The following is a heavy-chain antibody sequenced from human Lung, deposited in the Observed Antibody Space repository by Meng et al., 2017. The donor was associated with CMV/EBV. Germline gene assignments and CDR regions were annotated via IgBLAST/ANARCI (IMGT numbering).Heavy chain of an antibody. CDR2: IRFDGTNK. J-gene: IGHJ6*02. CDR3: AKRGDSSGTYAMDF. CDR1: GFTFSSYA. V-gene: IGHV3-30*02. D-gene: IGHD3-22*01. Sequence: GGSXRLSCAASGFTFSSYAMHWVRQAPGKGLEWVANIRFDGTNKYHADSVKVRFTISRDNSKNTLYLQMNSLRAEDTAVYYCAKRGDSSGTYAMDFWGQGXTVTVSS.